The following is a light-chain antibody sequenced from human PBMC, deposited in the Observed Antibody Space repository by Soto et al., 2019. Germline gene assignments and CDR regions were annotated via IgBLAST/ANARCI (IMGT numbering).Light chain of an antibody. CDR3: QSYDISPSVL. CDR2: GNS. Sequence: QSVLTQPPSVSGAPGQRVTISCTGSSSNIGAGYDVHWYQQLPGTAPKLLIYGNSNRPSGVPDRFSGSKSGSSASLAITGLQAEDEVDYYCQSYDISPSVLSGGGTKLTVL. J-gene: IGLJ2*01. CDR1: SSNIGAGYD. V-gene: IGLV1-40*01.